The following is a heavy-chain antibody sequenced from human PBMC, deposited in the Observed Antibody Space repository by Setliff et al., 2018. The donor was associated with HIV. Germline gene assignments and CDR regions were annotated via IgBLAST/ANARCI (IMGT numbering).Heavy chain of an antibody. CDR3: ARGHYYDSSGYFRPLGY. Sequence: ASVKVSCKASGYTFTSYGISWVRPAPGQGLEWMGWISAYNGNTKYAQKLQGRVTMTTDTPTSTAYMELRSLRSEDTAVYYCARGHYYDSSGYFRPLGYWGQGTLVTVSS. J-gene: IGHJ4*02. CDR1: GYTFTSYG. CDR2: ISAYNGNT. V-gene: IGHV1-18*01. D-gene: IGHD3-22*01.